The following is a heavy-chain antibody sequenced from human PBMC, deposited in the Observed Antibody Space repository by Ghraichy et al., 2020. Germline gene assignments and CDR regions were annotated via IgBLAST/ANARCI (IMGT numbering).Heavy chain of an antibody. Sequence: SETLSLTCAVYNGSFSGYFWTWLRQPPGKGLEWIGEIAHFGTTNYNLSLQSRVTLSLRTSEQQISLKLNSVTAADTAVYYCARGRSILGVVNSSFYGLDVWGRGTTVTVSS. D-gene: IGHD3-3*01. J-gene: IGHJ6*02. CDR2: IAHFGTT. CDR3: ARGRSILGVVNSSFYGLDV. CDR1: NGSFSGYF. V-gene: IGHV4-34*01.